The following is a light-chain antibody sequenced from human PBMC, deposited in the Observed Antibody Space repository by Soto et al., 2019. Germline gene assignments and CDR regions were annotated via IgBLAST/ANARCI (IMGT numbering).Light chain of an antibody. Sequence: QLVLTQSPSASASLGASVNLTCTLSSGHSSYAIAWHQQQPEKGPRYLMNLNSDGSHSKGDGIPDRFSGSSSGAERYLTISSLQYEDEADYYCQTWGTGIAVFGGGTQLTVL. V-gene: IGLV4-69*01. J-gene: IGLJ7*01. CDR3: QTWGTGIAV. CDR2: LNSDGSH. CDR1: SGHSSYA.